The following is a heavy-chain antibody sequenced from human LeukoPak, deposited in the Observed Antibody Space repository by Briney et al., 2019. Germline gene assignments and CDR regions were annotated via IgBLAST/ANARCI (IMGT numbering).Heavy chain of an antibody. CDR1: GGTFSSYA. D-gene: IGHD2-2*01. J-gene: IGHJ4*02. CDR2: IIPIFGTA. V-gene: IGHV1-69*06. Sequence: ASVKVSCKASGGTFSSYAISWVRQAPGQGLEWMGGIIPIFGTANYAQKFQGRVTITADKSTSTAHMELSSLRSEDTAVYYCACNQQLRENYFDYWGQGTLVTVSS. CDR3: ACNQQLRENYFDY.